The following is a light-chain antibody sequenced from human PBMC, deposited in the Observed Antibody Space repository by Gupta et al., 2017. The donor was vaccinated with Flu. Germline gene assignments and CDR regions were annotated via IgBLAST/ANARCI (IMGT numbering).Light chain of an antibody. V-gene: IGKV1-39*01. CDR2: GAS. CDR1: HRIGRF. Sequence: DIQMTQSASSLSAYVGDRVTITCRASHRIGRFLNWYQQKPGKAPKVLIYGASSLQSGVPSRFSGSGSGTDFTLTISSLQPEDFATYYCQQSDSSPRTFGQGTKVEI. J-gene: IGKJ1*01. CDR3: QQSDSSPRT.